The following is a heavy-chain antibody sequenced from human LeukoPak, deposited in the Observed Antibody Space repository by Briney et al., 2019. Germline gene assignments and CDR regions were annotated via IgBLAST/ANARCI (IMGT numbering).Heavy chain of an antibody. V-gene: IGHV1-18*01. D-gene: IGHD3-22*01. CDR3: AAPTYDSSGYGFYGMDV. CDR2: ISAYNGNT. J-gene: IGHJ6*02. Sequence: GASVKVSCKASGYTFTSYGISWVRQAPGQGLEWMGWISAYNGNTNYAQKLQGRVTMTTDTSTSTAYMELRSLTSDDTAVYYCAAPTYDSSGYGFYGMDVWGQGTTVTVSS. CDR1: GYTFTSYG.